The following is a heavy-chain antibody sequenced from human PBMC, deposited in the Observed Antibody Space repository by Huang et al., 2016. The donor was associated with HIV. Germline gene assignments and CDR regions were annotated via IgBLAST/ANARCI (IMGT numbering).Heavy chain of an antibody. D-gene: IGHD3-16*01. V-gene: IGHV1-24*01. CDR2: FDHEDGEA. CDR1: GDSLSDLS. J-gene: IGHJ2*01. Sequence: QVQLVQSGAEVKKHGDSVKVSCKVSGDSLSDLSMHWVRHTPAKGLEWVGGFDHEDGEAVYAKNFQGRLTMTEDTSTDTSYMELRNLRSEDTAVYFCATGGLLFGYFELWGRGTLVTVSS. CDR3: ATGGLLFGYFEL.